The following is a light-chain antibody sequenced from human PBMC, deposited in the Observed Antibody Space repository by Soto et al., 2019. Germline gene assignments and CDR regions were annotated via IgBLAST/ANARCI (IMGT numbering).Light chain of an antibody. CDR3: QQSYRTPYT. Sequence: EIVLTQSPVILSLSPGERGTLSCRASQSVPTRYLAWYQHKPGQAPRLLIYGASNRPTGIPDRFRGSGSGTDFSLTISSLDPEDFATYYCQQSYRTPYTFGQGTKLETK. V-gene: IGKV3-20*01. J-gene: IGKJ2*01. CDR2: GAS. CDR1: QSVPTRY.